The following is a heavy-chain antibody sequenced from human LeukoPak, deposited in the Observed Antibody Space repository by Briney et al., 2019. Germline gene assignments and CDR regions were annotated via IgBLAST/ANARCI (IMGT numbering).Heavy chain of an antibody. CDR2: IWYDGSNK. CDR1: GFTFSSYG. D-gene: IGHD6-19*01. Sequence: PGGSLRLSCAASGFTFSSYGMHWVRQAPGKGLEWVAVIWYDGSNKYYADSVKGRFTISRDNSKNTLYLQMNSLRAEDTAVYYCARGPGYSSGWYEDFDYWGQGTLVTVSS. J-gene: IGHJ4*02. V-gene: IGHV3-33*01. CDR3: ARGPGYSSGWYEDFDY.